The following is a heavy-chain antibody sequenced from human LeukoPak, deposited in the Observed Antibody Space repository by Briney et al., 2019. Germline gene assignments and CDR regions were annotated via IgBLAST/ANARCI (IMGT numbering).Heavy chain of an antibody. J-gene: IGHJ4*02. Sequence: PGRSLRLSCAASGFTFSSYGMHWVRQAPGKGLEWVAVISYDGSNKYYADSVKGRSTISRDNSKNTLYLQMNSLRAEDTAVYYCAKILGYCSGGSCLFDYWGQGTLVTVSS. V-gene: IGHV3-30*18. D-gene: IGHD2-15*01. CDR1: GFTFSSYG. CDR2: ISYDGSNK. CDR3: AKILGYCSGGSCLFDY.